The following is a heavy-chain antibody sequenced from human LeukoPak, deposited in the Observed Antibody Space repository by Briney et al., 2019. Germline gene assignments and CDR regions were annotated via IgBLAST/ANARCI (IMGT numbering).Heavy chain of an antibody. CDR2: IYYSGST. D-gene: IGHD2-2*01. CDR3: ARHVKDIVVVPAAYYFDY. J-gene: IGHJ4*02. CDR1: GVSITSGSYY. Sequence: PSQTLSLTCSVSGVSITSGSYYWSWIRQPPGKGLEWIGYIYYSGSTNYNPSLKIRVTISVDTSKNQFSLKLSSVTAADTAVYYCARHVKDIVVVPAAYYFDYWGQGTLVTVSS. V-gene: IGHV4-61*01.